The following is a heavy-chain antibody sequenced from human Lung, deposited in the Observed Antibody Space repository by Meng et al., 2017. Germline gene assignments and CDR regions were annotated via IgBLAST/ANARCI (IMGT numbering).Heavy chain of an antibody. J-gene: IGHJ4*02. D-gene: IGHD2-21*01. Sequence: RESGPGMVRPSVHLSLTWGVSGGSISSVTWWRWVRKPPGKGLEWIGEIYNSGSNNYNPSLKSRITISVDKPKTQFSLTLSSVTAADTAVYSCTKNDFYCLGYWGQGTLVTVSS. CDR2: IYNSGSN. CDR3: TKNDFYCLGY. CDR1: GGSISSVTW. V-gene: IGHV4-4*02.